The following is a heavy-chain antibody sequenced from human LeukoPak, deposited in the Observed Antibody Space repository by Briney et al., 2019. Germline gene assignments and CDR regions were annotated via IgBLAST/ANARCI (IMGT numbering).Heavy chain of an antibody. J-gene: IGHJ4*02. CDR2: IIPIFGTA. D-gene: IGHD1-26*01. CDR1: GGTFSSYA. V-gene: IGHV1-69*05. Sequence: SVKVSCKASGGTFSSYAISWVRQAPGQGLEWMGGIIPIFGTANYAQKFQGRVTITTDESTSTAYMELSSLRSEDTAVYYCASVAGVVGAPLDYWGQGTLVTVSS. CDR3: ASVAGVVGAPLDY.